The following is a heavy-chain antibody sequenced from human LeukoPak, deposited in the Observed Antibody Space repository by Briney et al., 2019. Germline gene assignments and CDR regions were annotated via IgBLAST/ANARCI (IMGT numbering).Heavy chain of an antibody. D-gene: IGHD2-2*01. CDR3: ARGSSVYCSSTSCSDGFSSWFDP. V-gene: IGHV3-48*03. J-gene: IGHJ5*02. CDR1: GFTFSSYE. Sequence: GGSLRLSCAASGFTFSSYEMNWVRQTPGKGLEWVSYISSSGSTIYYADSVKGRFTISRDNAKNSLYLQMNSLRAEDTAVYYCARGSSVYCSSTSCSDGFSSWFDPWGQGTLVTVSS. CDR2: ISSSGSTI.